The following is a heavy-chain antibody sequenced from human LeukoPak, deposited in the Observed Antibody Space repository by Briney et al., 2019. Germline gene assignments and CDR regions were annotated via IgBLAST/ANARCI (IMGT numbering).Heavy chain of an antibody. Sequence: SETLSLTCTVSGGPTSSYYWSWIRQPPGKGLEWIGFIYDSGSTYYNPSLKSRVTIPVDTSKNQFSLKLSSVTAADTAMYYCALYSSSSDYWGQGTLVTVSS. D-gene: IGHD6-6*01. V-gene: IGHV4-59*01. J-gene: IGHJ4*02. CDR1: GGPTSSYY. CDR3: ALYSSSSDY. CDR2: IYDSGST.